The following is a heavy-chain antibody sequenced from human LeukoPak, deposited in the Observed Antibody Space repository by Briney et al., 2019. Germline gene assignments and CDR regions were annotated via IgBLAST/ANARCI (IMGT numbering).Heavy chain of an antibody. D-gene: IGHD3-22*01. CDR1: GGSISSSSYY. CDR2: IYYSGST. J-gene: IGHJ4*02. CDR3: ARYYYDSSGYSTYFDY. V-gene: IGHV4-39*01. Sequence: PSETLSLTCTVSGGSISSSSYYWGWIRQPPGKGLEWIGSIYYSGSTYYNPSLKSRVTISVDTSKNQFSLKLSSVTAADTAVYYCARYYYDSSGYSTYFDYWGQGTLVTVSS.